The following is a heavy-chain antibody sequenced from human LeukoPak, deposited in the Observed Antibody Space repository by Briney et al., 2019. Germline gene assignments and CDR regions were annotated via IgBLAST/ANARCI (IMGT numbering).Heavy chain of an antibody. Sequence: PSETLSLTCTVSSGSISTSNYYWGWVRQPPGKALEWIGNIFYSGSTYYSPSLKSRVTISLDTSRNQFSLKLNSVTAADTAVYYCAREVNYGDYGDNAFDIWGQGTMVTVSS. CDR3: AREVNYGDYGDNAFDI. J-gene: IGHJ3*02. CDR1: SGSISTSNYY. CDR2: IFYSGST. D-gene: IGHD4-17*01. V-gene: IGHV4-39*07.